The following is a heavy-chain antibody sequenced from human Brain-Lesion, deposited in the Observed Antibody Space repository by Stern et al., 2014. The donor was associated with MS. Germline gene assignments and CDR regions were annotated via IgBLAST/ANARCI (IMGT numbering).Heavy chain of an antibody. V-gene: IGHV3-9*01. J-gene: IGHJ4*02. CDR1: GFTFGDFA. D-gene: IGHD3-22*01. Sequence: VQLVESGGGLVQPGRSLRLSCAASGFTFGDFAMHWVRQAPGKGLEWVSGINWNSGSLAYADSVKGRFSISRDSAKNSLFLQMNSLRPEDTALYYCTKDSGYFSGLFDSWGQGTLVTVSS. CDR3: TKDSGYFSGLFDS. CDR2: INWNSGSL.